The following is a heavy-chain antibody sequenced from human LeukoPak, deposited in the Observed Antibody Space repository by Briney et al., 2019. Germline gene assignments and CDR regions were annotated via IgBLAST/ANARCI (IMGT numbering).Heavy chain of an antibody. J-gene: IGHJ3*02. Sequence: SETLSLTCTFSGGSISRDGHYWSWIRQYPGKGLESIGSVSSSGTTTYNPSLKSRVTISLDTSQNQFSLNLRSLTAADTAVYYCAREMVRDAFDIWGQGTMVTVSS. D-gene: IGHD2-8*01. V-gene: IGHV4-31*03. CDR2: VSSSGTT. CDR1: GGSISRDGHY. CDR3: AREMVRDAFDI.